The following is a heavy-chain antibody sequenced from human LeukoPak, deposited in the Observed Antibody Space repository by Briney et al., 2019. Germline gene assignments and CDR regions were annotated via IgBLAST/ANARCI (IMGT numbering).Heavy chain of an antibody. Sequence: GGSLRLSCAASGFTFSSYSMNWVRQALGKGLEWVSSISSSSSYIYYADSVKGRFTISRDNAKNSLYLQMSSLRAEDTAVYYCARGSRDDYSNPPFDHWGQGTLVTVSS. J-gene: IGHJ4*02. D-gene: IGHD4-11*01. V-gene: IGHV3-21*01. CDR2: ISSSSSYI. CDR3: ARGSRDDYSNPPFDH. CDR1: GFTFSSYS.